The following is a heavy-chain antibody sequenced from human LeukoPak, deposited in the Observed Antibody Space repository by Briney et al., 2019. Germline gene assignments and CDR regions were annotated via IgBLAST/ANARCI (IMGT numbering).Heavy chain of an antibody. CDR1: GYTFTSHD. CDR2: MNPNSGNT. J-gene: IGHJ6*03. CDR3: ARGIALYYYYYMDV. Sequence: ASVKVSCKASGYTFTSHDINWVRQATGQGLEWMGWMNPNSGNTGYAQKFQGRVTITRNTSISTAYMELSSLRSEDTAVYYCARGIALYYYYYMDVWGKGTTVTVSS. V-gene: IGHV1-8*03.